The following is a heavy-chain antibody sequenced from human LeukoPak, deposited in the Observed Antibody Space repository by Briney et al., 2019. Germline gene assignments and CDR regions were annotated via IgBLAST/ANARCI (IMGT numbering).Heavy chain of an antibody. V-gene: IGHV3-11*05. CDR2: ISSSTSYT. D-gene: IGHD6-13*01. CDR1: GFTFSDYY. CDR3: ARGGSNWSFDY. Sequence: PGRSLRLSCAASGFTFSDYYMSWIRQAPGKGLEWVSYISSSTSYTNYADSVKGRFTISRDNAKSSLYLQMNSLRAEGTAVYYCARGGSNWSFDYWGQGTLVTVSS. J-gene: IGHJ4*02.